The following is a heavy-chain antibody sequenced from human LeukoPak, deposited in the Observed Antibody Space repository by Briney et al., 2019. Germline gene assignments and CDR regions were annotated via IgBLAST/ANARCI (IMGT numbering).Heavy chain of an antibody. Sequence: GGSLRLSCAASGFTFSSYSMNWVRQAPGKGLEWVSSISSSSSYIYYADSVKGRFTISRDNAKNSLYLQMNSLRGEDTAVYYCARESSSGWVTWGQGTLVTVSS. CDR3: ARESSSGWVT. D-gene: IGHD6-19*01. J-gene: IGHJ5*02. CDR1: GFTFSSYS. CDR2: ISSSSSYI. V-gene: IGHV3-21*01.